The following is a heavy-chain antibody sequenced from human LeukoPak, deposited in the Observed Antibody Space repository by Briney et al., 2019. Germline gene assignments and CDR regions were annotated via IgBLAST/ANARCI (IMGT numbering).Heavy chain of an antibody. D-gene: IGHD3-22*01. Sequence: GALRLSCAASGFTFSSYSMNWVRQAPGKGLEWVSYISSSGSTIYYADSVKGRFTISRDNAKNSLYLQMNSLRAEDTAVYYCAMARGGITMIVYWGQGTLVTVSS. CDR2: ISSSGSTI. J-gene: IGHJ4*02. CDR3: AMARGGITMIVY. CDR1: GFTFSSYS. V-gene: IGHV3-48*04.